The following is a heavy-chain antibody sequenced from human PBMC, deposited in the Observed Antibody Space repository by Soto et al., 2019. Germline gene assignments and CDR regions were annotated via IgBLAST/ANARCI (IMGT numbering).Heavy chain of an antibody. CDR1: SGSFSGYY. J-gene: IGHJ4*02. V-gene: IGHV4-34*01. CDR3: ARHGGYYFDY. CDR2: LYQGLSI. Sequence: QVQLQQWGAGLLKPSETLSLTCAVYSGSFSGYYWSWIRQPPGKGLEWIGELYQGLSIIYNPSLESRVTISGDSSKNQFALKLRSVTAADTAVYYCARHGGYYFDYGGQGTLVTVSS. D-gene: IGHD3-16*01.